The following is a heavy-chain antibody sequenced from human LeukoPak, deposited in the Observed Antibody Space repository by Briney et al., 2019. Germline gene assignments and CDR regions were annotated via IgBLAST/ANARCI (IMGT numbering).Heavy chain of an antibody. J-gene: IGHJ4*02. CDR2: IYYSGST. V-gene: IGHV4-59*01. CDR3: ARGIRYFDWLPFDY. D-gene: IGHD3-9*01. CDR1: GGSISSYY. Sequence: SETLSLTCTVSGGSISSYYWSWIRQPPGKGLEWIGYIYYSGSTNYNPSLKSRVTISVDTSKNQFSLKLSSVTAEDTALYYCARGIRYFDWLPFDYWGQGTLVTVSS.